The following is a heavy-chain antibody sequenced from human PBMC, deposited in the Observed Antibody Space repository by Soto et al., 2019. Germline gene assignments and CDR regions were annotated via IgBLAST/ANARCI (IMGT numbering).Heavy chain of an antibody. CDR2: IWYDGSNK. CDR1: GFTFSSYG. Sequence: AGGSLRLSCAASGFTFSSYGMHWVRQAPGKGLEWVAVIWYDGSNKYYADSVKGRFTISRDNSKNTLYLQMNSLRAEDTAVYYCAREFPQVVAATHFDYWGQGTLVTVS. D-gene: IGHD2-15*01. CDR3: AREFPQVVAATHFDY. J-gene: IGHJ4*02. V-gene: IGHV3-33*01.